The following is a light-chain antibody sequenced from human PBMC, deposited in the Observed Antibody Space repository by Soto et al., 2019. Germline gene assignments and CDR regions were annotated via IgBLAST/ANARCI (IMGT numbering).Light chain of an antibody. CDR1: QSIGSH. V-gene: IGKV3-20*01. CDR2: DAS. Sequence: EIVLTQSPATLSLSPGERANLSCRARQSIGSHLAWYQQQPGQAPRLLIHDASSRATGIPARFSGSGSGTDFTLTISRLEPEDSAVYYCQQYGTSPTTCGQGTKVDIK. J-gene: IGKJ1*01. CDR3: QQYGTSPTT.